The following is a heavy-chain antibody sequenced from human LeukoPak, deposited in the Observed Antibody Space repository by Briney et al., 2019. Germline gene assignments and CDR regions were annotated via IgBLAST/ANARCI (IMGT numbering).Heavy chain of an antibody. D-gene: IGHD3-10*01. CDR1: GGSFSGYY. CDR3: ARAPGGYGSGSRGALDI. CDR2: INHSGST. J-gene: IGHJ3*02. V-gene: IGHV4-34*01. Sequence: PSETLSLTCAVYGGSFSGYYWSWIRQPPGKGLEWIGEINHSGSTNYNPSLKSRVTISVDTSKNQFSLKLSSVTAADTAVYYCARAPGGYGSGSRGALDIWGQGTMVTVSS.